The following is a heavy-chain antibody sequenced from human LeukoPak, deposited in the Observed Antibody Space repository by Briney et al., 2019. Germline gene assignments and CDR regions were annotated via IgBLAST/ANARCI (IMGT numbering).Heavy chain of an antibody. D-gene: IGHD4-17*01. V-gene: IGHV3-30*03. J-gene: IGHJ4*02. CDR1: GFTFSSYG. CDR2: ISYDGSNK. Sequence: GGSLRLSCAASGFTFSSYGMHWVRQAPGKGLEWVAVISYDGSNKYYADSVKGRFTISRDNSKNTLYLQMNSLRAEDMAVYYCARIGDYGDYGGNYWGQGTLVTVSS. CDR3: ARIGDYGDYGGNY.